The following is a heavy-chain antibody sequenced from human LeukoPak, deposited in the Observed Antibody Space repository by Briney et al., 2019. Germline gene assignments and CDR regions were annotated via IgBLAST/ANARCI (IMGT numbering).Heavy chain of an antibody. CDR2: IKQDGSKK. CDR3: TGGYSSSWFLSFYYYGMDV. J-gene: IGHJ6*02. D-gene: IGHD6-13*01. V-gene: IGHV3-7*04. Sequence: GGSLRLSCAAFGFTFSSYWMSWVRQAPGKGLEWVANIKQDGSKKYYVDSVKGRFTISRDNAKNSLYLQMNSLRAEDTAVYYCTGGYSSSWFLSFYYYGMDVWGQGTTVTVSS. CDR1: GFTFSSYW.